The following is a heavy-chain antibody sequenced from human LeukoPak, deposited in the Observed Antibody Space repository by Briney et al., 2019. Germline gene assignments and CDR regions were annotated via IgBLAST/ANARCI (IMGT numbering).Heavy chain of an antibody. D-gene: IGHD1-1*01. J-gene: IGHJ6*03. CDR1: GFTFSSFD. CDR3: ARGPPRGKYYYMDV. Sequence: GGSLRLSCAASGFTFSSFDMHWVRQPTGQGLEWVSTIGTASDTYYPGSVEGRFTLSRDNVKNSLYLQMNSLTAGDTAVYYCARGPPRGKYYYMDVWGKGTTVTVSS. V-gene: IGHV3-13*01. CDR2: IGTASDT.